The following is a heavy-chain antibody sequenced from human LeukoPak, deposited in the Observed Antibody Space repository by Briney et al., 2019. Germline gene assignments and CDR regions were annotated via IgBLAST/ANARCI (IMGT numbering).Heavy chain of an antibody. CDR3: ARGREYCSSTSCPGGYYYYYYMDV. V-gene: IGHV4-59*01. J-gene: IGHJ6*03. CDR1: GGAITNYY. D-gene: IGHD2-2*01. Sequence: SETLSLTCGVSGGAITNYYWNWIRQAPGKGLEWLGYIYYTGSTTYNPSVKSRITISLDTSKKQISLKLRSVTAADTAVYYCARGREYCSSTSCPGGYYYYYYMDVWGKGTTVTVSS. CDR2: IYYTGST.